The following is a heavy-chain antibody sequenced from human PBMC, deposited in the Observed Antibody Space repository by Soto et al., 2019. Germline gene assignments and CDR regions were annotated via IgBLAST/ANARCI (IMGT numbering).Heavy chain of an antibody. D-gene: IGHD3-9*01. Sequence: SVKVSCKASGGTFSSYTISWVRQAPGQGLEWMGRIIPILGIANYAQKLQGRVTITADKSTSTAYMKLSSLRSEDTAVYYCAREEYYDILTGYYNGLVGWGQGTLVTVSS. V-gene: IGHV1-69*04. CDR2: IIPILGIA. CDR3: AREEYYDILTGYYNGLVG. J-gene: IGHJ4*02. CDR1: GGTFSSYT.